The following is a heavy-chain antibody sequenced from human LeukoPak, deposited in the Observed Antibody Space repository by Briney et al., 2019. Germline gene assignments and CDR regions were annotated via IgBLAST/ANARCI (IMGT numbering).Heavy chain of an antibody. V-gene: IGHV3-23*01. CDR2: ISGSGGST. CDR3: AKVWLKSSSWYDY. D-gene: IGHD6-13*01. Sequence: QAGGSLRLSCAASGFTFSSYAMSWVRQAPGKGLEWVSAISGSGGSTYYADSVKGRFTISRDNSKNTLYLQMNSLRAEDTAVYYCAKVWLKSSSWYDYWGQGTLVTVSS. CDR1: GFTFSSYA. J-gene: IGHJ4*02.